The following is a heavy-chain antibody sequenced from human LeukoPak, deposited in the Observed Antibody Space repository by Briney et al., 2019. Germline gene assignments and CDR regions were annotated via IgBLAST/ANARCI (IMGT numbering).Heavy chain of an antibody. J-gene: IGHJ3*01. Sequence: SETLSLTCTVSAGSISGHYWSWIRQPPGKEPEWIGFIYYTGRTRYNPSLQRRVTISADTSKNHFSLKLTSMTAADAATYCCARLLVNDSSGDPDTFAVWGQGTKVTVSS. CDR3: ARLLVNDSSGDPDTFAV. CDR1: AGSISGHY. CDR2: IYYTGRT. D-gene: IGHD3-22*01. V-gene: IGHV4-59*11.